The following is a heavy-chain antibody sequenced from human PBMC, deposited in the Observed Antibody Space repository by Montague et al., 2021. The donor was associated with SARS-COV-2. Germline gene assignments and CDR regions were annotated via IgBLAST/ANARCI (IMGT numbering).Heavy chain of an antibody. D-gene: IGHD3-16*01. Sequence: SLRLSFSASGFSFSSYWMSWVRQAPGKGLEWVANIKQDGSEKYYVDSVKGRFTISRDNAKNSLYLQMNSLRVEDTAVYYCARKTGGGYWGQGTLVTVSS. CDR3: ARKTGGGY. CDR1: GFSFSSYW. CDR2: IKQDGSEK. J-gene: IGHJ4*02. V-gene: IGHV3-7*03.